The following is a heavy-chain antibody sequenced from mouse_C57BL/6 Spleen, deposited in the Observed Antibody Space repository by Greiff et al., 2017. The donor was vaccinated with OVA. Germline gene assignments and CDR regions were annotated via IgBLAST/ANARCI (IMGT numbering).Heavy chain of an antibody. CDR1: GFTFSSYA. Sequence: EVQRVESGGGLVKPGGSLKLSCAASGFTFSSYAMSWVRQTPEKRLEWVATISDGGSYTYYPDNVKGRFTISRDNAKNNLYLQMSHLKSEDTAMYYCARMGESSWFAYWGQGTLVTVSA. CDR3: ARMGESSWFAY. CDR2: ISDGGSYT. J-gene: IGHJ3*01. V-gene: IGHV5-4*01.